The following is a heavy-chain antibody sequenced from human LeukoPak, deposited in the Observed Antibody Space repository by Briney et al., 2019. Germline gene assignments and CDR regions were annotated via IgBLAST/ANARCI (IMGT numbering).Heavy chain of an antibody. D-gene: IGHD2-15*01. Sequence: PGGSLRLSCAASGFTVSSNYMSWVRQAPGKGLEWVSVIYSGGSTYYADSVKGRFTISRDNSKNTLYLQMNSLRAEDTAVYYCASTRLGYCSGGSCLPYYYYYGMDVWGQGTTVTVSS. J-gene: IGHJ6*02. V-gene: IGHV3-66*01. CDR1: GFTVSSNY. CDR3: ASTRLGYCSGGSCLPYYYYYGMDV. CDR2: IYSGGST.